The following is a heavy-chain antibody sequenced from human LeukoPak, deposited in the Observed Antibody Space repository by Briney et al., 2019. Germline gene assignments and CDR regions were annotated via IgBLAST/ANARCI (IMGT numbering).Heavy chain of an antibody. Sequence: ASVKVSCKAPGYTFTSYGISWVRQAPGQGLEWMGWISAYNGNTNYAQKLQGRVTMTTDTSTSTAYMELRSLRSDDTAVYYCARDGYCTNGVCYLRGADFDYWGQGTLVTVSS. CDR2: ISAYNGNT. CDR1: GYTFTSYG. J-gene: IGHJ4*02. D-gene: IGHD2-8*01. V-gene: IGHV1-18*01. CDR3: ARDGYCTNGVCYLRGADFDY.